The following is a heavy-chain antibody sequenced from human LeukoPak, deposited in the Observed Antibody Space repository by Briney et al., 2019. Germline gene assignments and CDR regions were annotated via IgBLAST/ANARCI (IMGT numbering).Heavy chain of an antibody. J-gene: IGHJ4*02. Sequence: SVKVSCKASGGSFSSYAFSWLRQAPGQGLEWMGRIVPILGIANYAQKFQGRVTITADKSTSTAYMELSRLRSDDTAVYYCARGSGWYYGGQFDYWGQGTLVTVSS. CDR2: IVPILGIA. CDR3: ARGSGWYYGGQFDY. V-gene: IGHV1-69*04. CDR1: GGSFSSYA. D-gene: IGHD6-19*01.